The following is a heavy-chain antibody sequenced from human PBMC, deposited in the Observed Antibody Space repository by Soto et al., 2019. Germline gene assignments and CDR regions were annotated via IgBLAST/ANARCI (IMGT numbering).Heavy chain of an antibody. J-gene: IGHJ6*02. V-gene: IGHV3-13*01. Sequence: GGSLRLSCAASGFTFISYDMHWLRQATGKGLEWVSAIGTAGDTYYPGSVKGRFTISRENAKNSLYLQMNSLRAGDTAVYYCARGGDYITPYGMDVWGQGTTVTVSS. CDR1: GFTFISYD. CDR3: ARGGDYITPYGMDV. D-gene: IGHD3-10*01. CDR2: IGTAGDT.